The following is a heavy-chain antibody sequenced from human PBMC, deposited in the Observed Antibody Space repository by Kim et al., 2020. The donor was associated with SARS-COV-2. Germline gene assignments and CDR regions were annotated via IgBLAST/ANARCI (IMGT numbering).Heavy chain of an antibody. Sequence: SLTSRVTISVDTSKNQFSLKLSSVTAADTAVYYCARTQLWFGELMGAFDIWGQGTMVTVSS. J-gene: IGHJ3*02. D-gene: IGHD3-10*01. CDR3: ARTQLWFGELMGAFDI. V-gene: IGHV4-34*01.